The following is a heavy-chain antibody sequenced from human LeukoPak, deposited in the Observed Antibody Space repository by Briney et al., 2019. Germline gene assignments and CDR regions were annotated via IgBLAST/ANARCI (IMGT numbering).Heavy chain of an antibody. CDR2: IRSKTYGATT. J-gene: IGHJ3*02. Sequence: GGSLRLSCTGSGFTFDDSGMSWFRQAPGKGLEWLAFIRSKTYGATTEYAASVRGRFTISRDDSKSIAYLQMNSLKTEDTAVYYCTRFDAFDIWGQGTMVTVSS. CDR3: TRFDAFDI. CDR1: GFTFDDSG. V-gene: IGHV3-49*03.